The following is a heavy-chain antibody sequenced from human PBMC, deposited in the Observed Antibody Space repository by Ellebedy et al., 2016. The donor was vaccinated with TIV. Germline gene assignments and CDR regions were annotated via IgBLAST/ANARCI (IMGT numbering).Heavy chain of an antibody. CDR1: GLTFSIFA. CDR2: ISASGESK. J-gene: IGHJ4*02. Sequence: GGSLRLSCAASGLTFSIFAMSWVRKAPGKGLEWVSPISASGESKYYADPVTGRFTISRDNANNTLYLQINSLKAEDTAVYYFAKRDSSGYYDDRLFDYWGQGTLVTVSS. V-gene: IGHV3-23*01. CDR3: AKRDSSGYYDDRLFDY. D-gene: IGHD3-22*01.